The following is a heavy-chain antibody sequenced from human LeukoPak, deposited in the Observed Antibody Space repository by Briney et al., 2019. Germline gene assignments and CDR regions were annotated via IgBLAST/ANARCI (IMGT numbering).Heavy chain of an antibody. V-gene: IGHV4-59*01. CDR1: GGSISSYY. Sequence: SETLSLTCTVSGGSISSYYWSWIRQPPGKGLEWIGYIYYSGSTNYNPSLKSRVTISVDTSKNQFSLKLSSVTAADTAVYYCARGKSIVGAVGAFDIWGQGTMVTVSS. CDR3: ARGKSIVGAVGAFDI. J-gene: IGHJ3*02. D-gene: IGHD1-26*01. CDR2: IYYSGST.